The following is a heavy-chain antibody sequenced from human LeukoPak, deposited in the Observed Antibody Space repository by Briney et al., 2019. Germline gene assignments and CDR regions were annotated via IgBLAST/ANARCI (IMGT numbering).Heavy chain of an antibody. D-gene: IGHD5-24*01. CDR3: AKSDCSSDGCKLLNY. CDR2: ISAYNGNT. Sequence: ASVKVSCKASGYTFASYGISWVRQAPGQGLEWMGWISAYNGNTNYAQKLQGRVTMTTDTSTSTAYMELRSLRSDDTAVYYCAKSDCSSDGCKLLNYWGQGTLVTVSS. CDR1: GYTFASYG. J-gene: IGHJ4*02. V-gene: IGHV1-18*01.